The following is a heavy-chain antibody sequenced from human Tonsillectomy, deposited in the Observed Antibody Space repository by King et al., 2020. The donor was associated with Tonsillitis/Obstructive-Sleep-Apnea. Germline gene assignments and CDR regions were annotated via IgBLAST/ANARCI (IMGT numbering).Heavy chain of an antibody. D-gene: IGHD1-26*01. J-gene: IGHJ4*02. V-gene: IGHV3-48*03. Sequence: VQLVESGGGLVQPGGSLRLSCAASGFTFTNEEMNWVSQAPGKGLEWVAYISRGGSTMYYADSVKGRFTISRDNGNNSLYLPMNRLRAEDTAVYYCARCAFVGATPYFDYWGQGALVTVSS. CDR1: GFTFTNEE. CDR2: ISRGGSTM. CDR3: ARCAFVGATPYFDY.